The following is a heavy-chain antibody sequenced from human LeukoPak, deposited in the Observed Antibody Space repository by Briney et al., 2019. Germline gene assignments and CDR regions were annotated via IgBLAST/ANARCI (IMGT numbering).Heavy chain of an antibody. CDR3: ARAVGWDTILGVAGIYGLDV. CDR1: GFTFSSYW. J-gene: IGHJ6*02. V-gene: IGHV3-7*03. D-gene: IGHD3-3*01. Sequence: GGSLRLSCAASGFTFSSYWMSWVRQAPGKGLEWVANIKQDGSEKYHVDSVKGRFTSSRDNAKNSLYLQMNSLRAEDTAVYYCARAVGWDTILGVAGIYGLDVWGQGTTVTVS. CDR2: IKQDGSEK.